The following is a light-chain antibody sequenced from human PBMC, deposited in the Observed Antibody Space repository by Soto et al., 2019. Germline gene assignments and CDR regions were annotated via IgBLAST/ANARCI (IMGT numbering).Light chain of an antibody. CDR3: QQYGSSPFT. J-gene: IGKJ5*01. CDR1: QSVSSN. Sequence: EIVVTQSPATLSVSPGERATLSCRASQSVSSNLAWYQQKPGQAPRLLTHGSSSRATGIPDRFSGRGFGTDFTLVISRLEPEDFAVYYCQQYGSSPFTFGQGTRLEI. V-gene: IGKV3-20*01. CDR2: GSS.